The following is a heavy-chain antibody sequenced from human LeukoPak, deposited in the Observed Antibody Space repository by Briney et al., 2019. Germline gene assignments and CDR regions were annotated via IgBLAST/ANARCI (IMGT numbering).Heavy chain of an antibody. J-gene: IGHJ4*02. CDR1: GYTFTSYD. Sequence: ASVKVSCKASGYTFTSYDINWVRQATGQGLEWMGWMNPNSGNTGYAQKFQGRVTMTTDTSTSTAYMELRSLRSDDTGVYYCARDNSGWYFDYWGQGILVTVSS. D-gene: IGHD6-19*01. V-gene: IGHV1-8*02. CDR3: ARDNSGWYFDY. CDR2: MNPNSGNT.